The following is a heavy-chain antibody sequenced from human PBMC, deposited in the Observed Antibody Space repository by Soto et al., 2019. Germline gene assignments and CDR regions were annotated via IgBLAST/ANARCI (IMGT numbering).Heavy chain of an antibody. J-gene: IGHJ4*02. V-gene: IGHV4-31*03. Sequence: SETLSLTCTVSGGSISSGGYYWSWIRQHPGKGLEWIGYIYYSGSIYYNPSLKSRVTISVDTSKNQFSLKLSSVTAADTAVYYCARDRGTGTPWYFDYWGQGTLVTVSS. CDR3: ARDRGTGTPWYFDY. D-gene: IGHD1-7*01. CDR1: GGSISSGGYY. CDR2: IYYSGSI.